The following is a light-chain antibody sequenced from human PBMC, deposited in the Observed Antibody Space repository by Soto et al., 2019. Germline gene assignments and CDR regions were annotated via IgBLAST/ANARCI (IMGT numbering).Light chain of an antibody. J-gene: IGKJ1*01. CDR1: QSVSSY. Sequence: EIVLTQSPATLSLSPGGRATLSCRASQSVSSYLAWYQQKPGQAPRLLIYDASNRATGIPARFSGSGSGTDFTLTISSLEPEDVAVYYCRQRSNWPGTFGQGTKVDI. CDR2: DAS. V-gene: IGKV3-11*01. CDR3: RQRSNWPGT.